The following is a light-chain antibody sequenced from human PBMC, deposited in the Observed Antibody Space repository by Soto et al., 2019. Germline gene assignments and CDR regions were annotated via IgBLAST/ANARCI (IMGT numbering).Light chain of an antibody. CDR2: GAS. J-gene: IGKJ1*01. Sequence: IQMTQSPSSLSACVGDRVTITCRASQGISTYLNWYQQKPGKPPKLLIYGASSLAAGVPSRFSGSGSGTDFTLTISSLQPDDFASYYCQQYSSSTTFGQGTKGDIK. V-gene: IGKV1-13*02. CDR3: QQYSSSTT. CDR1: QGISTY.